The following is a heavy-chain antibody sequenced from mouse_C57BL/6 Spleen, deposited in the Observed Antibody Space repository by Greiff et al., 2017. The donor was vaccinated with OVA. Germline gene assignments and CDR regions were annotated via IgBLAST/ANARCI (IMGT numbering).Heavy chain of an antibody. Sequence: EVKVVESGGGLVKPGGSLKLSCAASGFTFSSYTMSWVRQTPEKRLEWVATISGGGGNTYYPDSVKGRFTISRDNAKNTLYLQMSSLRSEDTALYYCARPLRSGYFDVWGTGTTVTVSS. D-gene: IGHD1-1*01. CDR1: GFTFSSYT. CDR2: ISGGGGNT. J-gene: IGHJ1*03. CDR3: ARPLRSGYFDV. V-gene: IGHV5-9*01.